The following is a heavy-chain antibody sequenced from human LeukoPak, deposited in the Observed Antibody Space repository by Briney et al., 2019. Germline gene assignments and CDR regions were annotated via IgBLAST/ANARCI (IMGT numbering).Heavy chain of an antibody. D-gene: IGHD6-13*01. V-gene: IGHV4-39*07. CDR3: ARHPFRSSCPSDSDCFVDY. Sequence: PSETLSLTCTVSGISISSSYYYWAWIRQPPGKGLEWMGSIYYSGSTYYNPSLKSRVTISVDTSKNQFSLKLSSVTAADTAVYFCARHPFRSSCPSDSDCFVDYWGQGTLVTVSS. CDR2: IYYSGST. J-gene: IGHJ4*02. CDR1: GISISSSYYY.